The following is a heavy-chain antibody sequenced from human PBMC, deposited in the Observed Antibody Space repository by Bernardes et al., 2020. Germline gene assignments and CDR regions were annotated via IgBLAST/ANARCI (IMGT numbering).Heavy chain of an antibody. CDR2: ISYDGSNK. V-gene: IGHV3-30-3*01. D-gene: IGHD1-7*01. CDR1: GFTFSSYA. Sequence: GGSLRLSCAASGFTFSSYAMHWVRQAPGKGLEWVAVISYDGSNKYYADSVKGRFTISRDNSKNTLYLQMNSLRAEDTAVYYCARGQLLGAYFDYWGQGTLVTVSS. J-gene: IGHJ4*02. CDR3: ARGQLLGAYFDY.